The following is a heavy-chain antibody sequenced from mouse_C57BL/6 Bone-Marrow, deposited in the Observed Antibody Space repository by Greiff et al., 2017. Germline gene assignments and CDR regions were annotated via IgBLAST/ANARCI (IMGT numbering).Heavy chain of an antibody. CDR3: ARDGRGLDY. CDR2: ISDSGST. J-gene: IGHJ2*01. V-gene: IGHV3-1*01. CDR1: GYSITSGYD. Sequence: EVQLQESGPGMVKPSQSLSLTCTVTGYSITSGYDWHWIRHFPGNKLEWMGYISDSGSTNYNPSLKSRISITHDTSKNHFFLKLNSVTTEDTATYYCARDGRGLDYWGQGTTLTVSS.